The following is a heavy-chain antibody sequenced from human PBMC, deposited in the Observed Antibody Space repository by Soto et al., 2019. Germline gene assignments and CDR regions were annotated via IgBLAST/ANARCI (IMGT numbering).Heavy chain of an antibody. CDR1: GGAISSYY. CDR2: IYYSGST. Sequence: SETLSLTCTVSGGAISSYYWSWIRQPPGKGLEWIGYIYYSGSTNYNPSLKSRVTISVDTSKNQFSLKLSSVTAADTAVYYCARQLNLVAVPADRYNWFDPWGQGNLVTVS. D-gene: IGHD2-2*01. V-gene: IGHV4-59*08. CDR3: ARQLNLVAVPADRYNWFDP. J-gene: IGHJ5*02.